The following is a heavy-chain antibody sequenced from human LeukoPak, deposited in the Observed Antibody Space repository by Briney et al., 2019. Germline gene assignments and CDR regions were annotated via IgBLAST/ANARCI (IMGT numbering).Heavy chain of an antibody. Sequence: SVKVSCKASGGTFSSYAISWVRQAPGQGLEWMGRITPIFGTANYAQKFQGRVTITTDESTSTAYMELSRLISDDTAVYYCARTMNGAFVIWGQGTMVTVSS. J-gene: IGHJ3*02. CDR3: ARTMNGAFVI. CDR2: ITPIFGTA. CDR1: GGTFSSYA. D-gene: IGHD3-22*01. V-gene: IGHV1-69*05.